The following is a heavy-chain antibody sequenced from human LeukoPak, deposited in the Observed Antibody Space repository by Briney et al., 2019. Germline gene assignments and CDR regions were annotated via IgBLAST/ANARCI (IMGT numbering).Heavy chain of an antibody. CDR2: IYHSGST. D-gene: IGHD6-19*01. J-gene: IGHJ4*02. Sequence: SGTLSLTCAVSGGSISSGHSSWNWFRQPPGKGLEWIGYIYHSGSTYYNPSLKSRVTISVDTSKNQFSLKLSSVTAADTAVYYCARGSLSSGWYSPMDYWGQGTLVTVSS. V-gene: IGHV4-30-2*01. CDR3: ARGSLSSGWYSPMDY. CDR1: GGSISSGHSS.